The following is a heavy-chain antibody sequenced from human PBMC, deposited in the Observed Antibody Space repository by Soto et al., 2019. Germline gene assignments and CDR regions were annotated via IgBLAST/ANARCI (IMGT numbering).Heavy chain of an antibody. CDR1: GFAFSSYA. D-gene: IGHD6-19*01. CDR2: ISDRGGST. Sequence: PGGSLRLSCSASGFAFSSYAMSWVRQAPGKGLEWVSGISDRGGSTYYADSVKGRFTISRDNSKNTLYLQMDSLRAEDTAVYYCAKEIWYDSHSSYSNVVFDFWGRGTMVTISS. J-gene: IGHJ3*01. CDR3: AKEIWYDSHSSYSNVVFDF. V-gene: IGHV3-23*01.